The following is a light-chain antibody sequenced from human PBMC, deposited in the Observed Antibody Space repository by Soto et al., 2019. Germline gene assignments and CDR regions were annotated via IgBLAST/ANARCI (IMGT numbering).Light chain of an antibody. CDR1: QSIVTY. Sequence: DIQMTQSPSSLSASVGDRVTITCRASQSIVTYLNWYLQKPGKAPKLLIYAASNLQSGVPSRFSGRGSGTDFTLTISSLQAEDFATYFCQQSYSTPPWTFGQGTKVEIK. V-gene: IGKV1-39*01. J-gene: IGKJ1*01. CDR3: QQSYSTPPWT. CDR2: AAS.